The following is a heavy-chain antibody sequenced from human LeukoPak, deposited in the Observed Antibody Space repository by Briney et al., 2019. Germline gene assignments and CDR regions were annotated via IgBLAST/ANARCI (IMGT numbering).Heavy chain of an antibody. CDR3: ARDRVASNDAFDI. Sequence: GGSLRLSCAASGFTVSSNYMSWVRQAPGKGLEWVSVIYSGGSTYYADSVKGRFTISRDNSKNTLYLQMNSPRAEDTAVYYCARDRVASNDAFDIWGQGTMVTVSS. CDR2: IYSGGST. V-gene: IGHV3-53*01. CDR1: GFTVSSNY. D-gene: IGHD3-3*01. J-gene: IGHJ3*02.